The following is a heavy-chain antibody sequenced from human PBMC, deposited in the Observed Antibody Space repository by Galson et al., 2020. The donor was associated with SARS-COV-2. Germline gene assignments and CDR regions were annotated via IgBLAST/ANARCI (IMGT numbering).Heavy chain of an antibody. Sequence: ASVKVSCKASGYTFTSYGISWVRQAPGQGLEWMGWISAYNGDTSYPQKLRGRVTLTTDTSTSTGYMELRSLRSDDTAVYYCARAPVVPAAISGDPRFDFWGQGTLVTVSS. D-gene: IGHD2-2*01. CDR2: ISAYNGDT. V-gene: IGHV1-18*04. CDR1: GYTFTSYG. J-gene: IGHJ4*02. CDR3: ARAPVVPAAISGDPRFDF.